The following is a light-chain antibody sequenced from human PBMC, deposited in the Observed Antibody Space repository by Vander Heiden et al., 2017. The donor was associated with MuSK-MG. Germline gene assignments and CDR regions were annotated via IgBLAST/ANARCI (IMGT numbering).Light chain of an antibody. CDR1: SSNIGSNT. CDR2: SNN. CDR3: AAWDDSRNGVV. V-gene: IGLV1-44*01. Sequence: QSVLTQPPSASETPGQRVTMFCSGSSSNIGSNTVNWYQQLPGTAPKLLLYSNNQRPSGAPERFSGSKSGTSASLAISGLQSEDEADYYCAAWDDSRNGVVFGGGTKLTVL. J-gene: IGLJ2*01.